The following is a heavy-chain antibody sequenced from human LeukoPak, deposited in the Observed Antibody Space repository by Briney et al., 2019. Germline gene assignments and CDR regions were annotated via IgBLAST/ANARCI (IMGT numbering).Heavy chain of an antibody. CDR1: GYTFSSYG. Sequence: GGSHRLACAASGYTFSSYGMHWVRQAPGKGLEWVAVIWYDGSYKYYADSVKGRFTISRENSNNTLYLQMNSLRAEDTAVYYCARDSGRHNCFDPWAKEHGVSVSS. CDR2: IWYDGSYK. CDR3: ARDSGRHNCFDP. J-gene: IGHJ5*01. D-gene: IGHD2-15*01. V-gene: IGHV3-33*01.